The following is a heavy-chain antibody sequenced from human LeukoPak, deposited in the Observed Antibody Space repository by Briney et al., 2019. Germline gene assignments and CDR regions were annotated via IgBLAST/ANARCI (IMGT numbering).Heavy chain of an antibody. V-gene: IGHV4-59*02. J-gene: IGHJ4*02. CDR2: IYEIGTT. CDR1: GDSVTGYY. Sequence: SETLPLTCTVFGDSVTGYYLNWVRQPPGKGLEWIGHIYEIGTTNYNPSLKSRLTISADTSKNQFSLKLRSVTAADTAVYYCVIGVGWQPDYWGQGARVTVSS. CDR3: VIGVGWQPDY. D-gene: IGHD2-15*01.